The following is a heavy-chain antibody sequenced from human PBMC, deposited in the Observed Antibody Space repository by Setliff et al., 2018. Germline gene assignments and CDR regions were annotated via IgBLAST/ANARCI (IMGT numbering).Heavy chain of an antibody. Sequence: GSLRLSCAASGFTFSGYYMTWSRQAPGKGLEWVSYISGSSGGIYYADSVKGRFTISRDNAKNSLYLQMNSLRAEDTAVYYCAKYYSDNSGPRGAFDYWGQGILVTVSS. D-gene: IGHD3-22*01. J-gene: IGHJ4*02. CDR2: ISGSSGGI. CDR3: AKYYSDNSGPRGAFDY. V-gene: IGHV3-11*04. CDR1: GFTFSGYY.